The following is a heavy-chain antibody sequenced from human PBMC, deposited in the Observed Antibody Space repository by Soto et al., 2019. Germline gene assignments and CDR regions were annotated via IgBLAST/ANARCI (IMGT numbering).Heavy chain of an antibody. D-gene: IGHD3-3*01. CDR1: GYSFGSYD. J-gene: IGHJ6*02. V-gene: IGHV1-8*01. CDR3: ARDAIFGVAFVYYYGMDV. CDR2: KNPRSGNT. Sequence: QVQLVQSGAEVKKPGASVRVSCKASGYSFGSYDVNWVRQATGQGLEWMGWKNPRSGNTGYAQKFQGRVTMTRNPSISTAYMELSSLRAEDTAVYYCARDAIFGVAFVYYYGMDVWGQGTTVTVPS.